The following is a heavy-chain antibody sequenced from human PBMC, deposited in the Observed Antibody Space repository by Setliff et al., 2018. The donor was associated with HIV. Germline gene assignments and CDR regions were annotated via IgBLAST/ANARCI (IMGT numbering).Heavy chain of an antibody. CDR3: AIDMVGGWLRRMPDF. CDR1: GFTLSEVS. CDR2: FYPEDGET. Sequence: ASEKVSCKVFGFTLSEVSIHGVRQAPGKGLEWMGYFYPEDGETVYAQKFQGRVTMTEDTSTNTAYMELSGLRSGDTAVYYCAIDMVGGWLRRMPDFWGQGALVTVSS. V-gene: IGHV1-24*01. D-gene: IGHD1-26*01. J-gene: IGHJ4*02.